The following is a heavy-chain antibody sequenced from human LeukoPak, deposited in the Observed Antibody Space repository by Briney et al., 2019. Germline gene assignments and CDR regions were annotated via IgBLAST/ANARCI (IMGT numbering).Heavy chain of an antibody. CDR2: ISGSGGST. Sequence: PGGSLRLSCAASGFTFSTYWMSWVRQAPGKGLEWVSAISGSGGSTYYADSVKGRFTISRDNSKNTLYLQMNSLRAEDTAVYYCAAPQWLVQVEDYWGQGTLVTVSS. J-gene: IGHJ4*02. CDR3: AAPQWLVQVEDY. V-gene: IGHV3-23*01. CDR1: GFTFSTYW. D-gene: IGHD6-19*01.